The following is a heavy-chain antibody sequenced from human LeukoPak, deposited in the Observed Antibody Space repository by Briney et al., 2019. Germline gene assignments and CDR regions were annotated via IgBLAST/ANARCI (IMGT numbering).Heavy chain of an antibody. CDR2: IYYSGST. CDR3: ARGHFSKVGAPTPGDDAFDI. D-gene: IGHD1-26*01. CDR1: GGSIGSYY. V-gene: IGHV4-59*01. J-gene: IGHJ3*02. Sequence: SQTLSLTCTVSGGSIGSYYWSWIRQPPGKGLEWIGYIYYSGSTNYNPSLKSRVTISVDTSKNQFSLKLSSVTAADTAVYYCARGHFSKVGAPTPGDDAFDIWGQGTMVTVSS.